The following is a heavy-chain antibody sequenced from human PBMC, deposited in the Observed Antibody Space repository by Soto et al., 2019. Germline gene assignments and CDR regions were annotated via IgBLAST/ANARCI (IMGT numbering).Heavy chain of an antibody. J-gene: IGHJ6*03. CDR2: IYYSGST. Sequence: SETLSLTCTVSGGSISSGGYYWSWIRQHPGKGLEWIGYIYYSGSTYYNPSLKSRVTISVDTSKNQFSLKLSSVTAADTAVYYCARRGVATIRASEHYYYMDVWGKGTTVTVAS. CDR3: ARRGVATIRASEHYYYMDV. CDR1: GGSISSGGYY. V-gene: IGHV4-31*03. D-gene: IGHD5-12*01.